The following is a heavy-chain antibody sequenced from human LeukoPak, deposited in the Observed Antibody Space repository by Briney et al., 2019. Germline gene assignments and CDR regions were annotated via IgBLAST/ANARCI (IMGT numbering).Heavy chain of an antibody. Sequence: PGRSLRLSCEASGFTFSSYGIHWVRQAPGKGLEWVAFMSYDGSNKHYEDSVKGRFTISRDKSNNTLYLQMNSLRAEDTAVYYCAKDVGRSSSSRFFDYWGQGTLVTVSS. CDR2: MSYDGSNK. CDR3: AKDVGRSSSSRFFDY. J-gene: IGHJ4*02. D-gene: IGHD6-6*01. V-gene: IGHV3-30*18. CDR1: GFTFSSYG.